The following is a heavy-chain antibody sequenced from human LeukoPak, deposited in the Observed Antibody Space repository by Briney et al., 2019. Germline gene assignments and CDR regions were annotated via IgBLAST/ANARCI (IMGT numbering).Heavy chain of an antibody. D-gene: IGHD3-3*01. Sequence: PGGSLRLSCAASGFTFSSYAMSWVRQAPGKGPEWVSAISGSGGSTYYADSVKGRFTISRDNSKNTLYLQMNSLRAEDTAVYYCAKGPTIFGVVIIRSPYYFDYWGQGTLVTVSS. CDR2: ISGSGGST. CDR3: AKGPTIFGVVIIRSPYYFDY. CDR1: GFTFSSYA. J-gene: IGHJ4*02. V-gene: IGHV3-23*01.